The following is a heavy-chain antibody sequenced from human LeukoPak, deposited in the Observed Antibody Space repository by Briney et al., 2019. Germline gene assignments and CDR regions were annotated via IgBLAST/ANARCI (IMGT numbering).Heavy chain of an antibody. CDR3: ARQVSGALDI. CDR2: LYSGGTT. CDR1: GLTFSSYW. J-gene: IGHJ3*02. Sequence: PGTSLRLSCAASGLTFSSYWMNWVRQAPGKGLEWVSVLYSGGTTYYADSVKGRFTISRDNSKNTLYLQMNNLRADDSAVYYCARQVSGALDIWGQGALVTVSS. V-gene: IGHV3-53*01.